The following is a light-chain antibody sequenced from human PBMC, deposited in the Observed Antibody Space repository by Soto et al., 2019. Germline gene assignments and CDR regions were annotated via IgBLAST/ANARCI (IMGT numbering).Light chain of an antibody. CDR1: QSVSSY. CDR2: ESS. CDR3: QQYQSLT. J-gene: IGKJ4*01. V-gene: IGKV3-11*01. Sequence: ETVFTQSPATLSLSAGERAPLSCRASQSVSSYLAWYQQKPGQAPRLLIYESSNRATGIAARFSGSGSGTDFTLTITRLEPEDFAVYYCQQYQSLTFGGGTKVDIK.